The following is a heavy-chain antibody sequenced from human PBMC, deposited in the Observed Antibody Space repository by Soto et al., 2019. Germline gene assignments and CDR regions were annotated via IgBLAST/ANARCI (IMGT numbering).Heavy chain of an antibody. J-gene: IGHJ6*02. V-gene: IGHV3-21*01. CDR1: GFTFSSYA. CDR3: ANHEAADTFSDYYGMNV. CDR2: ISTSSIYI. D-gene: IGHD6-13*01. Sequence: PGGSLRLSCAASGFTFSSYAMSWVRQAPGKGLEWVSSISTSSIYIYYADSVKGRFTISRDDAKNSLYLQMNSLRAEDTAVYYCANHEAADTFSDYYGMNVWGQGTTVTVSS.